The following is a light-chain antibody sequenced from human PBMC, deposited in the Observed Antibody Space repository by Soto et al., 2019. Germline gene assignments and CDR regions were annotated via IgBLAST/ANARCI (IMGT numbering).Light chain of an antibody. CDR1: QSISSF. J-gene: IGKJ4*01. CDR2: AAS. V-gene: IGKV1-39*01. CDR3: QQSYSTPPT. Sequence: DIQMTQSPSSLSASVGDRVTITCRASQSISSFLNWYQQKPGKAPKLLIYAASNLQSGVPSRFSGSGSGTDFTLTISNLQPEDFETYYCQQSYSTPPTFGGGTKVEIK.